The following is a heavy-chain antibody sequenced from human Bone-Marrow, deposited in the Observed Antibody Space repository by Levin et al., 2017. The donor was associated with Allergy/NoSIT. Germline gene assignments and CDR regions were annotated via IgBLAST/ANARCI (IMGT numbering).Heavy chain of an antibody. D-gene: IGHD3-3*01. CDR2: IIPIFGTA. J-gene: IGHJ6*02. CDR1: GGTFSSYA. Sequence: GASVKVSCKASGGTFSSYAISWVRQAPGQGLEWMGGIIPIFGTANYAQKFQGRVTITADESTSTAYMELSSLRSEDTAVYYCARSWVVPAAIQRLYDFWSGYYRGPPYDYYGMDVWGQGTTVTVSS. CDR3: ARSWVVPAAIQRLYDFWSGYYRGPPYDYYGMDV. V-gene: IGHV1-69*13.